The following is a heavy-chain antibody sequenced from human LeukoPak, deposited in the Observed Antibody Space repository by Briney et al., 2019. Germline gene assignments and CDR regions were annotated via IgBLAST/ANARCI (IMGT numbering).Heavy chain of an antibody. CDR3: ARNAVAGLDYYYYMDV. J-gene: IGHJ6*03. CDR1: GFTVSSNS. D-gene: IGHD6-19*01. CDR2: IYSGGNT. V-gene: IGHV3-53*05. Sequence: GGSLRLSCTVSGFTVSSNSMSWVRQAPGKGLEWVSFIYSGGNTHYADSVKGRFTISRDNSKNTLYLQMNSLRAEDTAVYYCARNAVAGLDYYYYMDVWGKGTTVTVSS.